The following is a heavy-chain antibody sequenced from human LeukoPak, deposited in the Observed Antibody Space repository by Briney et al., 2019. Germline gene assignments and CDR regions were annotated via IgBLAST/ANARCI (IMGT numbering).Heavy chain of an antibody. CDR1: GFTFSNAW. V-gene: IGHV3-15*01. CDR3: TTGTGSSWDFYYYYMDV. Sequence: GGSLRLSCAASGFTFSNAWMSWVRQAPGKGLEWVGRIKSKTDGGTTDYAAPVKGRFTISRDDSKNTLYLQVNSLKTEDTAVYYCTTGTGSSWDFYYYYMDVWGKGTTVTGSS. J-gene: IGHJ6*03. D-gene: IGHD6-13*01. CDR2: IKSKTDGGTT.